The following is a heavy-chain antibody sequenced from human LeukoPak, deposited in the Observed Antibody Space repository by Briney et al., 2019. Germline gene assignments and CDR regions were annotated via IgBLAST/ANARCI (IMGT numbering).Heavy chain of an antibody. J-gene: IGHJ4*02. CDR2: INSDGSST. V-gene: IGHV3-74*01. CDR1: GFTFSSYW. D-gene: IGHD6-13*01. Sequence: GGSLRLSCEASGFTFSSYWMHWVRQTPGKGLVWVSRINSDGSSTRNADSVKGRFTISRDNAKNSLYLQMYSLRAEDTAMYYCARAGQLNYWGQGTLVTVSS. CDR3: ARAGQLNY.